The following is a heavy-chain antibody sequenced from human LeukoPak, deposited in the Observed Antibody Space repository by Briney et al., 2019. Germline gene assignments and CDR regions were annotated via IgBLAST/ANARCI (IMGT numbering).Heavy chain of an antibody. CDR1: GYSISSGYY. CDR2: IYHSGST. J-gene: IGHJ6*04. D-gene: IGHD2-15*01. CDR3: AREVGCSGGSCYPYYYYYYGMDV. Sequence: SETLSLTCAVSGYSISSGYYWGWIRQPPGKGQEWIGSIYHSGSTYYNPSLKSRVTISVDTSKNQFSLKLSSVTAADTAVYYCAREVGCSGGSCYPYYYYYYGMDVWGKGTTVTVSS. V-gene: IGHV4-38-2*02.